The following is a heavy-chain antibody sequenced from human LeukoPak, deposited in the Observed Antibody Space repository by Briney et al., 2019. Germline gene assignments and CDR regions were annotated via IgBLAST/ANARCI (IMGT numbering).Heavy chain of an antibody. CDR3: AKVGDILTGYLHN. J-gene: IGHJ4*02. Sequence: PGGSLRLSCAASGFTFSSYGMSWVRQAPGKGLEWVSAISGSGGSTYYADSVKGRFTISRDNSKNTLYLQMNSLRAEDTAVYYCAKVGDILTGYLHNWGQGTLVTVFS. CDR2: ISGSGGST. D-gene: IGHD3-9*01. V-gene: IGHV3-23*01. CDR1: GFTFSSYG.